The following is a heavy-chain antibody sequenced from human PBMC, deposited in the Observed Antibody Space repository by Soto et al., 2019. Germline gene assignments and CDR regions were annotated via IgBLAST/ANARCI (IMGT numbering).Heavy chain of an antibody. CDR2: IHYSGST. D-gene: IGHD2-15*01. CDR3: ARARWSLDY. J-gene: IGHJ4*02. V-gene: IGHV4-59*11. Sequence: SETLSLTCTVSGGSISSHYWSWIRQPPGKGLEWIGYIHYSGSTEYNPSLKSRLTISVDTSKNQFSLKVNSVTAADTAVYYCARARWSLDYWGPGTLVTVSS. CDR1: GGSISSHY.